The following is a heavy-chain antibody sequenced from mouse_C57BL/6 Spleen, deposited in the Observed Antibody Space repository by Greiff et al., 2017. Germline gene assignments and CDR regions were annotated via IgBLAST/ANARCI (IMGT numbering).Heavy chain of an antibody. V-gene: IGHV1-50*01. CDR3: ARSNGGVGY. D-gene: IGHD1-1*02. CDR1: GYTFTSYW. Sequence: QVQLQQPGAELVKPGASVKLSCKASGYTFTSYWMQWVKQRPGQGLEWIGEIDPSDSYTNYNQKFKGKATLTVDTSSSTAYMQLSSLTSEDSAVYYCARSNGGVGYWGQGTTLTVSS. CDR2: IDPSDSYT. J-gene: IGHJ2*01.